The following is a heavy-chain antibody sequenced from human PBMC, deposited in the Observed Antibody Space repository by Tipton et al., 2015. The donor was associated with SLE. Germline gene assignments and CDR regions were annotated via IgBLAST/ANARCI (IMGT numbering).Heavy chain of an antibody. CDR2: IYTSETT. Sequence: TLSLTCTVSGDSINSGSYYWSWIRQPAGKGLEWIGNIYTSETTNYNPSLKSRVTISVDTSKNQFSLKLTSVTTADTAVYCCAREQWLVLWGYFDYWGQGSLVTVSS. CDR3: AREQWLVLWGYFDY. J-gene: IGHJ4*02. CDR1: GDSINSGSYY. D-gene: IGHD6-19*01. V-gene: IGHV4-61*09.